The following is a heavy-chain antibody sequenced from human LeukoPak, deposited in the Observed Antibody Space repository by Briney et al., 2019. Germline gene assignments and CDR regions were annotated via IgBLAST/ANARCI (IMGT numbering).Heavy chain of an antibody. J-gene: IGHJ5*02. Sequence: SETLSLTCTVSGGSISSGGYYWSWIRQHPGKGLEWIGYIYYSGSTYYNPSLKSRVTISVDTSKNQFSLKLSSVTAADTAVYYCARATKYYYGSGSYYSSKAWFDPWGQGTLVTVSS. CDR3: ARATKYYYGSGSYYSSKAWFDP. CDR1: GGSISSGGYY. V-gene: IGHV4-31*03. D-gene: IGHD3-10*01. CDR2: IYYSGST.